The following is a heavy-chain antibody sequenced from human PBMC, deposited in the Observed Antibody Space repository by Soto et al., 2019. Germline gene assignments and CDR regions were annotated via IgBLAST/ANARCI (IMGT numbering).Heavy chain of an antibody. J-gene: IGHJ5*01. D-gene: IGHD6-19*01. Sequence: QVQLQESGPGLVKPSQTLSLTCTVSGDSITSGDYYWSWVRQPPGKGLEWIGYIFYSGSTYYKASLKSRVTISVDMSRNQFSLKLTSVTAADTAVYYWARAEVAVAGSGWFDAWGHGTLVTVSS. CDR1: GDSITSGDYY. CDR2: IFYSGST. V-gene: IGHV4-30-4*01. CDR3: ARAEVAVAGSGWFDA.